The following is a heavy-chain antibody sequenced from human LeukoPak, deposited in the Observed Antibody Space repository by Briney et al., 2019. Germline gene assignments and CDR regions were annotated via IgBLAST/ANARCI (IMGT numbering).Heavy chain of an antibody. D-gene: IGHD5-18*01. Sequence: GGSLRLSCAASGFTVSSNYMSWVRQAPGKGLEWVSVIYSGGSTYYADSVKGRFTISRDNSKNTLYLQMNSLRAEDTAVYYCARVFGYSYGNDYWGQGTLVTVSS. J-gene: IGHJ4*02. CDR3: ARVFGYSYGNDY. CDR1: GFTVSSNY. V-gene: IGHV3-66*01. CDR2: IYSGGST.